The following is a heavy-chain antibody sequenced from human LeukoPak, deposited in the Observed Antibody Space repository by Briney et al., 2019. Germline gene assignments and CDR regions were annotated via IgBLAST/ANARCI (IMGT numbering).Heavy chain of an antibody. CDR3: ARVDDYGDREGAFDI. CDR1: GFTFSSYS. CDR2: SSSSSSYI. D-gene: IGHD4-17*01. Sequence: GSLRLSCAASGFTFSSYSMNWVRQAPGKVLEWVSSSSSSSSYIYYADSVKGRFTISRDNAKNSLYLQMNSLRAEDTAVYYCARVDDYGDREGAFDIWGQGTMVTVSS. J-gene: IGHJ3*02. V-gene: IGHV3-21*01.